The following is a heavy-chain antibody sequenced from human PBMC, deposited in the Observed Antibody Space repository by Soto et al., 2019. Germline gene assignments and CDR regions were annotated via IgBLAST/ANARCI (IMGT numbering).Heavy chain of an antibody. Sequence: GGSLRLSCAASGFTFSSYAMSWVRQAPGRGLEWVSAISGSGGSTYYADSVKGRFTISRDNSKNTLYLQMNSLRAEDTAVYYCAKDLNTLEWPKGFDYWGQGTLVTVSS. J-gene: IGHJ4*02. D-gene: IGHD3-3*01. CDR2: ISGSGGST. V-gene: IGHV3-23*01. CDR1: GFTFSSYA. CDR3: AKDLNTLEWPKGFDY.